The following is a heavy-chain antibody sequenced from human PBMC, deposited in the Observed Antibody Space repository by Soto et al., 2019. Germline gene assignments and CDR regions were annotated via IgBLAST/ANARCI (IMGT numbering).Heavy chain of an antibody. CDR3: ARHGYSSSWYPDH. CDR2: AQPGHSDT. CDR1: GYRCISFL. V-gene: IGHV5-51*01. D-gene: IGHD6-13*01. J-gene: IGHJ4*02. Sequence: PGDSLKVSCQCSGYRCISFLIGWVRQMPGKGLEWMGIAQPGHSDTRYSPAFQGHVTISVDESTNTAYLQWSSLRASDTAMYFCARHGYSSSWYPDHWGQGTLVNVS.